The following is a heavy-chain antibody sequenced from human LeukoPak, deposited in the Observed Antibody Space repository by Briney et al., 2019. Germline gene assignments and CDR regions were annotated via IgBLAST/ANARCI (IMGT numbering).Heavy chain of an antibody. V-gene: IGHV3-23*01. Sequence: GGSLSLSCAASGFTFRTSAMSWVRQAPAKGLQWVSSINGGDYSTYYADSVKGRFTISRDSSKNILYLQMNSLRTDDTAMYYCATANPTPRGINFDSWGQGTLVTVSS. CDR3: ATANPTPRGINFDS. CDR2: INGGDYST. CDR1: GFTFRTSA. D-gene: IGHD3-10*01. J-gene: IGHJ4*02.